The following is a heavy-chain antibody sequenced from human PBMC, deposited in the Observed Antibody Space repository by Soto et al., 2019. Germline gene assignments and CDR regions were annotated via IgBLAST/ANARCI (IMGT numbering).Heavy chain of an antibody. Sequence: GGSLRLSCAASGFTFSSYSMNWVRQAPGKGLEWVSSISSSSSYIYYADSVKGRFTISRDNAKNSLYLQMNGLRAEDTAVYYCARDAPPKYCSSTSCYHDYWGQGTLVTVSS. CDR3: ARDAPPKYCSSTSCYHDY. J-gene: IGHJ4*02. CDR1: GFTFSSYS. V-gene: IGHV3-21*01. D-gene: IGHD2-2*01. CDR2: ISSSSSYI.